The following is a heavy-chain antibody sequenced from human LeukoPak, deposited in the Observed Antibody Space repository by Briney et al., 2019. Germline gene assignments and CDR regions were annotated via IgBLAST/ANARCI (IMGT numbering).Heavy chain of an antibody. D-gene: IGHD4-11*01. CDR2: IYYSGST. Sequence: PSETLSLTCTVSGGSISSYYWSWIRQPPGKGLEWIGYIYYSGSTNYNPSLKSRVTISVDTSKNQFSLKLSSVTAADTAVYYCARGDHDYSNYELGFDYWGQGTLVTVSS. CDR1: GGSISSYY. CDR3: ARGDHDYSNYELGFDY. V-gene: IGHV4-59*01. J-gene: IGHJ4*02.